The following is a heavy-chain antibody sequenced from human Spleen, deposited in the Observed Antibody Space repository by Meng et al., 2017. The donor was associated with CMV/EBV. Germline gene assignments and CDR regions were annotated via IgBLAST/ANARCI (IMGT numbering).Heavy chain of an antibody. D-gene: IGHD6-19*01. CDR3: ARVVVVAGKAFDI. J-gene: IGHJ3*02. Sequence: GGSLRLSCAASGFTFSSYSMNWVRQAPGKGLEWVSSISSSSSYIYYADSVKGRFTISRDNAKNSLYLQMNSLRAEDTAVCYCARVVVVAGKAFDIWGQGTMVTVSS. CDR1: GFTFSSYS. V-gene: IGHV3-21*01. CDR2: ISSSSSYI.